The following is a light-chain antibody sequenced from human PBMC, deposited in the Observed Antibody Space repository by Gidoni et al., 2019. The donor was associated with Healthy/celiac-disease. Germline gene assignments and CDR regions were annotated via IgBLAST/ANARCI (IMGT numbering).Light chain of an antibody. CDR1: NIGSKS. CDR2: YDS. J-gene: IGLJ2*01. CDR3: QVWDSSSDHVV. Sequence: SHVLTQPTSVSVPPGKTARITCGGNNIGSKSVHWYQQKPGQAPVLVIYYDSDRPSGIPERFSGSNSGNTATLTISRVEAGDEADYYCQVWDSSSDHVVFGGGTKLTVL. V-gene: IGLV3-21*04.